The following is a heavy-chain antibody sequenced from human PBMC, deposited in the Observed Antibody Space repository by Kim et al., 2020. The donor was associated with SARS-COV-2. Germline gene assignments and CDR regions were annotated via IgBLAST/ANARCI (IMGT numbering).Heavy chain of an antibody. CDR2: IYSGGSST. D-gene: IGHD3-22*01. J-gene: IGHJ4*02. Sequence: GGSLRLSCAASGFTFSSYAMSWVRQAPGKGLELVSVIYSGGSSTYYADSVKGRFTISRDNSKNTLYLQMNSLRAEDTAVYYCATEAYYYDSSGYYYEGAPGYWGQGTLVTVSS. CDR3: ATEAYYYDSSGYYYEGAPGY. V-gene: IGHV3-23*03. CDR1: GFTFSSYA.